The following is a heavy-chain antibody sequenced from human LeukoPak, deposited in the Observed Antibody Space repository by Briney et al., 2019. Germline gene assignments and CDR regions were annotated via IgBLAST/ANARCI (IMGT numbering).Heavy chain of an antibody. CDR1: GGSISSYY. CDR2: IYYSGST. D-gene: IGHD1-26*01. J-gene: IGHJ4*02. V-gene: IGHV4-59*08. Sequence: NPSETLSLTCTVSGGSISSYYWSWIRQPPGKGLEWIGYIYYSGSTNYNPSLKSRVTISVDTSKNQFSLKLSSATAADTAVYYCARSGIVGATRLFDYWGQGTLVTVSS. CDR3: ARSGIVGATRLFDY.